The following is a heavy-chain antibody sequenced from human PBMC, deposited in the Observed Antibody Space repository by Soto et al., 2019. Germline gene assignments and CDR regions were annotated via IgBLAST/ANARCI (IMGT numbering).Heavy chain of an antibody. Sequence: PGKGLGWVSVIYSGGYTYYAASVKGRFTISRDNSKNTLYLQMNSLRAEDTAVYYCVSSAWRSLDYWGQGTLVSVSS. V-gene: IGHV3-66*01. J-gene: IGHJ4*02. CDR3: VSSAWRSLDY. D-gene: IGHD1-26*01. CDR2: IYSGGYT.